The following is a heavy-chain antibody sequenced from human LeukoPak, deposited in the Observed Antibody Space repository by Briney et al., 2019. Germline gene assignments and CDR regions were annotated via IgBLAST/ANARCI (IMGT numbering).Heavy chain of an antibody. CDR3: AKGGCSSTTCYLANL. J-gene: IGHJ5*02. CDR2: ISYDGTIR. V-gene: IGHV3-30*18. Sequence: PGGSLRLSCAASGLTFSSYGMHWVRQAPGKGLEGVAVISYDGTIRNYADSVKGRFTVSRDNSKNTLYLQMTSLTAEDTALYYCAKGGCSSTTCYLANLWGQGTLVTVSS. CDR1: GLTFSSYG. D-gene: IGHD2-2*01.